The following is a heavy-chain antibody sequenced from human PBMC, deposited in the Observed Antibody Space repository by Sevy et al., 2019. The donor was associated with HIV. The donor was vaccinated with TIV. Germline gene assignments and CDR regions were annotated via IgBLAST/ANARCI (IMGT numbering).Heavy chain of an antibody. D-gene: IGHD3-9*01. V-gene: IGHV4-59*01. J-gene: IGHJ6*03. CDR2: IYYSGCT. Sequence: SETLSLTCTVSGGSISSYYWSWIRQPPGKGLEWIGYIYYSGCTNYNPSLKSRVTISVDTSKNQFSLKLSSVTAADTAVYYCARSPDFDWLQTYYYYMDVWGKGTTVTVSS. CDR1: GGSISSYY. CDR3: ARSPDFDWLQTYYYYMDV.